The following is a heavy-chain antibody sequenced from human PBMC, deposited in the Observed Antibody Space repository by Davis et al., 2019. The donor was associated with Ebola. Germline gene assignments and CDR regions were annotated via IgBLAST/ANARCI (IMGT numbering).Heavy chain of an antibody. CDR3: AKDSVITVYLLDY. Sequence: GESLKISCAASGFTFSSYSMNWVRQAPGKGLEWVSSISSSSSYIYYADSVKGRFTISRDNAKNSLYLQMNSLRAEDTAVYYCAKDSVITVYLLDYWGQGTLVTVSS. V-gene: IGHV3-21*01. D-gene: IGHD3-22*01. CDR2: ISSSSSYI. J-gene: IGHJ4*02. CDR1: GFTFSSYS.